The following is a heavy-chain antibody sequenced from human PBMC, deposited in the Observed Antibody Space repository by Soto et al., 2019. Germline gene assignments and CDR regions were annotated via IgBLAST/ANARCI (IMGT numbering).Heavy chain of an antibody. CDR2: IYHSGNT. J-gene: IGHJ5*02. Sequence: PSETLSLTCAVSGYSISSGYYWGWIRQPPGKGLQWIGSIYHSGNTHYNPSLKSRVTISIDTSKNQFSLNLNSVTAADTAIYYCARHYSSSSTWFDPWGQGTLVTVSS. V-gene: IGHV4-38-2*01. CDR3: ARHYSSSSTWFDP. D-gene: IGHD6-13*01. CDR1: GYSISSGYY.